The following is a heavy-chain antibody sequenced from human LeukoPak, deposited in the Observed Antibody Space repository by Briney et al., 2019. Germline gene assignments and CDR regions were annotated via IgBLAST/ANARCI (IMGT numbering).Heavy chain of an antibody. J-gene: IGHJ4*02. Sequence: ASVKVSCKASGYTFTSYDINWVRQATGQGLEWMGWMNPNSGNTGYAQKFQGRVTMTRNTSISTAYMELSSLRSEDTAVYYCAREKVDTAMVTFSYWGQGTLVTVSS. D-gene: IGHD5-18*01. CDR2: MNPNSGNT. CDR1: GYTFTSYD. V-gene: IGHV1-8*01. CDR3: AREKVDTAMVTFSY.